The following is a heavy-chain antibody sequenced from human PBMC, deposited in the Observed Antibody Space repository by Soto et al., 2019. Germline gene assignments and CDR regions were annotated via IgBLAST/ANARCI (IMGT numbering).Heavy chain of an antibody. Sequence: SETLSLTCAVYGGSFSGYYWSWIRQPPGKGLEWIGEINHSGSTNYNPSLKSRVTISVDTSKNQFSLKLSSVTAADTAVYYCARGLNYDYKDVWGKGTTVTVSS. CDR3: ARGLNYDYKDV. V-gene: IGHV4-34*01. J-gene: IGHJ6*03. CDR1: GGSFSGYY. CDR2: INHSGST. D-gene: IGHD3-16*01.